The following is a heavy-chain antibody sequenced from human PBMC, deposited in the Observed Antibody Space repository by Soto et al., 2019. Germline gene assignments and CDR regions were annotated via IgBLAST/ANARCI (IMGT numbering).Heavy chain of an antibody. J-gene: IGHJ3*02. D-gene: IGHD1-26*01. CDR3: AKDPSWSGSFQDAFDI. V-gene: IGHV3-23*01. CDR2: ISGSGGST. Sequence: PGGSLRLSCAASGFTFSGYAMSWVRQAPGKGLEWVSAISGSGGSTYYADSVKGRFTISRDNSKNTLYLQMNSLRAEDTAVYYCAKDPSWSGSFQDAFDIWGQGTMVTVSS. CDR1: GFTFSGYA.